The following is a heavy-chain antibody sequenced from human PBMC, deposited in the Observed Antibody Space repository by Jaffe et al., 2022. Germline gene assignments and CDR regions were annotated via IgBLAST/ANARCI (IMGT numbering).Heavy chain of an antibody. V-gene: IGHV2-26*01. J-gene: IGHJ4*02. Sequence: QVTLKESGPVLVKPTETLTLTCTVSGFSLSNARMGVSWIRQPPGKALEWLAHIFSNDEKSYSTSLKSRLTISKDTSKSQVVLTMTNMDPVDTATYYCARIWDCGGDCYSIDYWGQGTLVTVSS. CDR1: GFSLSNARMG. CDR3: ARIWDCGGDCYSIDY. CDR2: IFSNDEK. D-gene: IGHD2-21*01.